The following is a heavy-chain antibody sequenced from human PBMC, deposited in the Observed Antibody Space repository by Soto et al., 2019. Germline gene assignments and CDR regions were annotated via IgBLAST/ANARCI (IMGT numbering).Heavy chain of an antibody. CDR3: ARSVAAGVYYYYYMDV. D-gene: IGHD6-13*01. CDR2: ISSNGGST. Sequence: EVQLVESGGGLVQPGGSLRLSCAASGFTFSSYAMHWVRQAPGKGLEYVSAISSNGGSTYYANSVKGRFTISRDNSKNTLYLQVGSLRAEDMAVYYCARSVAAGVYYYYYMDVWGKGTTVTVSS. J-gene: IGHJ6*03. CDR1: GFTFSSYA. V-gene: IGHV3-64*01.